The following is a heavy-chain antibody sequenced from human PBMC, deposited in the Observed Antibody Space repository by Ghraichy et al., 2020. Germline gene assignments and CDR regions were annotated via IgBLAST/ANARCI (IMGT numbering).Heavy chain of an antibody. CDR2: VYYSGNT. V-gene: IGHV4-59*01. J-gene: IGHJ6*02. Sequence: SETLSLTCTVSGGSISSYYWSWIRQPPGQGLEWIGYVYYSGNTNYNPSLKSRVIISVDTSKSQFSLRLSSVTAADTAVYYCARGGSPVGYCSSTNCYELRRDYYYGMDVWGQGTTVTVSS. D-gene: IGHD2-2*01. CDR1: GGSISSYY. CDR3: ARGGSPVGYCSSTNCYELRRDYYYGMDV.